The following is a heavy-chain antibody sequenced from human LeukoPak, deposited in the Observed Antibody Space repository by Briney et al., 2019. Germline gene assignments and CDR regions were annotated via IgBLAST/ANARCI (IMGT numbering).Heavy chain of an antibody. CDR3: TRCSGGSCSVWFGP. CDR2: IRSKAYGGTT. CDR1: GFTFGDYA. V-gene: IGHV3-49*04. J-gene: IGHJ5*02. D-gene: IGHD2-15*01. Sequence: PGGSLRLSCTASGFTFGDYAMSWVRQAPGKGLEWVGFIRSKAYGGTTEYAASVKGRFTISRDDSKSIAYLQMNSLKTEDTAVYCCTRCSGGSCSVWFGPWGQGTLVTVSS.